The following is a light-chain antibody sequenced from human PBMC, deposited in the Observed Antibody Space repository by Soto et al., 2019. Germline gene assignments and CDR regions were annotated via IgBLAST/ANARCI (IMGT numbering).Light chain of an antibody. J-gene: IGKJ2*01. V-gene: IGKV1-39*01. Sequence: DVQMTQSPSSLSASVGDRVTITCLASQRIRTSLNWYQQKPGKAPKFLIYDASSLQSEVPSRFSGSGSGTDFTLTISNLQPEDFATYYCQQSYSVPPTFGQGTKLEI. CDR1: QRIRTS. CDR2: DAS. CDR3: QQSYSVPPT.